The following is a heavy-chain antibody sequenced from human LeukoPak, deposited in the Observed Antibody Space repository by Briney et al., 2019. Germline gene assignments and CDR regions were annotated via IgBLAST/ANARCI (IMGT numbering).Heavy chain of an antibody. CDR1: GFGFTSYD. D-gene: IGHD3-10*01. V-gene: IGHV3-48*03. CDR2: ISSISGSTK. J-gene: IGHJ3*02. Sequence: GGSLRLSCAASGFGFTSYDMNWVRQAPGKGLEWVSYISSISGSTKHYADSVKGRFTISRDNAKNSLFLQMNNLRAEDTAVYYCAREPRRGFSPDAFDIWGQGTMVTVSS. CDR3: AREPRRGFSPDAFDI.